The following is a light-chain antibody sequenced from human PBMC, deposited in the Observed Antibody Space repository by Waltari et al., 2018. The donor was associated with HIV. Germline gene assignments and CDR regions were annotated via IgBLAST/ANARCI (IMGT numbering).Light chain of an antibody. CDR1: TSDIGDYNY. CDR3: CSFAGSYTLV. V-gene: IGLV2-11*01. J-gene: IGLJ3*02. Sequence: QSALTQPPSWSGSLGQSVPISCTGTTSDIGDYNYFPWYQQHPGKAPKLMIYDVTNRPSGVPDRFSGSKSGNTASLTISGLQAEDEAAYYCCSFAGSYTLVFGGGTKLTVL. CDR2: DVT.